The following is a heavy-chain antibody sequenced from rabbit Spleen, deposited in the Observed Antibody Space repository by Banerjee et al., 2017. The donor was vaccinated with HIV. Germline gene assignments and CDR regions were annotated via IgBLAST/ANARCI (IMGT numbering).Heavy chain of an antibody. Sequence: QEQLVESGGGLVQPEGSLTLTCTASGFSFSSSYDMCWVRQAPGKGLEWIACIYTGSSGDTYYASWAKGRFTISKTSSTTVTLQMTSLTAADTATYFCARETSSGWGVVSYYFNLWGQGTLVTVS. V-gene: IGHV1S45*01. CDR3: ARETSSGWGVVSYYFNL. CDR2: IYTGSSGDT. D-gene: IGHD4-1*01. CDR1: GFSFSSSYD. J-gene: IGHJ4*01.